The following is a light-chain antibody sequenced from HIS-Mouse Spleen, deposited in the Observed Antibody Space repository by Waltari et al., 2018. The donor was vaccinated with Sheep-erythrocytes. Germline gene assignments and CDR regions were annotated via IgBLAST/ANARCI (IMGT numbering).Light chain of an antibody. CDR2: EGS. CDR3: QAWDSSTEV. J-gene: IGLJ2*01. V-gene: IGLV2-14*02. CDR1: SSDVGSHNL. Sequence: QSALTQPASVSGSPGQSIPISCTGTSSDVGSHNLVSWYQQHPGKAPKLMIYEGSKRPSGVSNRFSGSNSGNTVTLTISGTQAMDEADYYCQAWDSSTEVFGGGTKLTVL.